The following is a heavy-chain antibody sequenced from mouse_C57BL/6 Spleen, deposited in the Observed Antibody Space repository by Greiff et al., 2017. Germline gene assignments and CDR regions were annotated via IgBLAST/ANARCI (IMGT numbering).Heavy chain of an antibody. CDR2: INPSSGYT. CDR1: GYTFTSYT. D-gene: IGHD2-3*01. J-gene: IGHJ4*01. V-gene: IGHV1-4*01. CDR3: ARTDGYYAMDY. Sequence: QVQLKQSGAELARPGASVKMSCKASGYTFTSYTIHWVKQRPGQGLEWIGYINPSSGYTKYNQKFKDKATLTADKSSSTAYMQLSSLTSEDSAVYYCARTDGYYAMDYWGQGTSVTVSS.